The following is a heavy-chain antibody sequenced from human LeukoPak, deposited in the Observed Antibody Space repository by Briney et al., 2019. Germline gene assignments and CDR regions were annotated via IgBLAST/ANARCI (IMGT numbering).Heavy chain of an antibody. CDR1: GGTFSSYA. Sequence: SVKVSCKASGGTFSSYAISWVRQAPGQGLEWMGRIIPILGIANYAQKLQGRVTITADKSTSTAYMELSSLRSEDTAVYYCARFWVFGADTSPPYHQGMDLWGRGTTVTVSS. CDR2: IIPILGIA. D-gene: IGHD3-3*01. V-gene: IGHV1-69*04. CDR3: ARFWVFGADTSPPYHQGMDL. J-gene: IGHJ6*02.